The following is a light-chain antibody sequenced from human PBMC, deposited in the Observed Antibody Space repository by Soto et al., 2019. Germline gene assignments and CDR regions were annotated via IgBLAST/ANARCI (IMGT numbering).Light chain of an antibody. CDR1: QSIGTQ. V-gene: IGKV1-5*02. CDR2: GAF. Sequence: DTQMTQSPSTLSASVGDRVTIICRASQSIGTQLAWYQQKPGKAPKLLISGAFNLESGVPSRFSGSGSGTEFTLTISSLQPDDFGTYYCQHTTDFTFGQGTKVEIK. J-gene: IGKJ2*01. CDR3: QHTTDFT.